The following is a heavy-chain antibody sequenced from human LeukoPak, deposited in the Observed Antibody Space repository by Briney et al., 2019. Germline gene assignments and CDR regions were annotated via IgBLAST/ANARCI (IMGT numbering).Heavy chain of an antibody. CDR2: IYYSGST. D-gene: IGHD3-22*01. J-gene: IGHJ3*02. CDR1: GGSISSSSYY. V-gene: IGHV4-39*01. CDR3: AISFLVVVTLEGAFDI. Sequence: SETLSLTCTVSGGSISSSSYYWGWIRQPPGMGLEWIGSIYYSGSTYYNPSLKSRVTISVDTSKNQFSLKLSSVTAADTAVYYCAISFLVVVTLEGAFDIWGQGTMVTVSS.